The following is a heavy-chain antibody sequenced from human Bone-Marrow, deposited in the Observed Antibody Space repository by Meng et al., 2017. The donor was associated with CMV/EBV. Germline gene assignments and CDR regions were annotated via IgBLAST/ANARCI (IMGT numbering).Heavy chain of an antibody. D-gene: IGHD6-13*01. Sequence: LRLSCNVSGASINSGDSLWTWIRQPPGKGLEWIGYASYSGHTYYNPSLESRVVMSVDTSKNQFSLRLSSVTAADTAVYYCARDFRATPGMQDDYFEHWGPGTLVTVAS. J-gene: IGHJ4*02. CDR3: ARDFRATPGMQDDYFEH. CDR2: ASYSGHT. CDR1: GASINSGDSL. V-gene: IGHV4-31*03.